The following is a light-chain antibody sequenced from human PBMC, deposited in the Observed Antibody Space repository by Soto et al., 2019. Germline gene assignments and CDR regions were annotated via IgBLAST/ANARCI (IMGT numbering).Light chain of an antibody. V-gene: IGLV1-44*01. J-gene: IGLJ2*01. CDR2: SNK. CDR3: AAWDDSLNGVV. CDR1: SSNIGSNT. Sequence: QSVLTQPPSASGTPGQRVTISCSGSSSNIGSNTVNWYQQLPGTAPKLLIYSNKQRPSGVPDRFSGSKSGTSASLAISGLQSEDEAAYYCAAWDDSLNGVVFGGGTKLTVL.